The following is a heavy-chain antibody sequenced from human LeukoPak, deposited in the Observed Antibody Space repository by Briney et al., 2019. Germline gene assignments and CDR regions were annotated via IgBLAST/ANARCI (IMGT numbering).Heavy chain of an antibody. CDR1: GFTFSHYS. V-gene: IGHV3-21*01. D-gene: IGHD1-26*01. CDR2: ISSSSSYI. Sequence: PGGSLRLSCAASGFTFSHYSMNWVRQAPGKGLEWVSSISSSSSYINYADSVKGRFTVSRNNAKTSLYLQMDSLRAEDTAVYYCARVFSGTYLNYHHFDYWGQGTLVTVSS. J-gene: IGHJ4*02. CDR3: ARVFSGTYLNYHHFDY.